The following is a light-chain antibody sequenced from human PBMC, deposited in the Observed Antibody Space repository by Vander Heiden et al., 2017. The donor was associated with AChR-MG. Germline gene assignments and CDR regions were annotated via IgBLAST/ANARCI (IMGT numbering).Light chain of an antibody. J-gene: IGKJ1*01. Sequence: DIKMTQSPSNLSASVGARVTITCRASQTISTWLAWFQQKPGKAPNLLIYSASSLQSGVPPRFSGSGSGTEFTLTISSLQPDDSATYYCQQYNSYLWTFGQGTKVEIK. CDR2: SAS. CDR1: QTISTW. V-gene: IGKV1-5*03. CDR3: QQYNSYLWT.